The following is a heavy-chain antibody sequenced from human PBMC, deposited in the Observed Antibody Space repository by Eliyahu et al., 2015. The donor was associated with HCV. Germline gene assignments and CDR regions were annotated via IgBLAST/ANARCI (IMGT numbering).Heavy chain of an antibody. CDR1: GGSISSYY. D-gene: IGHD2-2*01. V-gene: IGHV4-4*07. CDR3: AREDIVVVPADRRAPGTYWYFDL. Sequence: QVQLQESGPGLVKPSETLSLTCTVSGGSISSYYWSWIRQPAGKGLEWIGRIYTSGSTNYNPSLKSRVTMSVDTSKNQFSLKLSSVTAADTAVYYCAREDIVVVPADRRAPGTYWYFDLWGRGTLVTVSS. CDR2: IYTSGST. J-gene: IGHJ2*01.